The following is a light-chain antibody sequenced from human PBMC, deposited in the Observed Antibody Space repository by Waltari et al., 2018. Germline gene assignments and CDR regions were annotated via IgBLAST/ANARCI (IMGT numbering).Light chain of an antibody. CDR1: QDISNR. CDR2: GSS. J-gene: IGKJ2*01. CDR3: QQANSFPSYT. V-gene: IGKV1-12*02. Sequence: DIQMTQSPSSVSASVGERVTINCRASQDISNRLASYQQKPGKAPRLLIYGSSTLHFGVPSRFSGSGSGTEFTLTISSLQPEDFATYYCQQANSFPSYTFGQGTKLDIK.